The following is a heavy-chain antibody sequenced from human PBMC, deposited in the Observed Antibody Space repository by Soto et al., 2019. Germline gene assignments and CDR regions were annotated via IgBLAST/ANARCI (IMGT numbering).Heavy chain of an antibody. J-gene: IGHJ6*02. V-gene: IGHV3-23*01. CDR2: ISGSGGST. CDR1: GFTFSSYA. D-gene: IGHD2-2*01. CDR3: AKGRCSSTSCYGGGNSYYYYYGMDV. Sequence: GGSLRLSCAASGFTFSSYAMSWVRQAPGKGLEWVSAISGSGGSTYYADSVKGRFTISTDNSKNTLYLQMNSLRAEDTAVYYCAKGRCSSTSCYGGGNSYYYYYGMDVWGQGTTVTVSS.